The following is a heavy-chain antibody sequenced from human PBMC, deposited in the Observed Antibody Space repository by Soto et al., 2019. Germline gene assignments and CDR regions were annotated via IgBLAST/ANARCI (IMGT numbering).Heavy chain of an antibody. V-gene: IGHV1-69*13. CDR2: IIPIFGTA. J-gene: IGHJ4*02. Sequence: SVKVSCTASVGTFSSYAISWVRQAPGQGLEWMGGIIPIFGTANYAQKFQGRVTITADESTSTAYMELSSLRSEDTAVYYCARTLAARPKNFDYWGQGTLVTVSS. CDR3: ARTLAARPKNFDY. CDR1: VGTFSSYA. D-gene: IGHD6-6*01.